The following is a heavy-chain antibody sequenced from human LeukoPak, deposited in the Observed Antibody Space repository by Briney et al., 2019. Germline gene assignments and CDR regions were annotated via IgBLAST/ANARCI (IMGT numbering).Heavy chain of an antibody. CDR3: ARRAGAYSHPYDY. J-gene: IGHJ4*02. CDR2: ISGTGGST. CDR1: GFTFSSYE. D-gene: IGHD4/OR15-4a*01. Sequence: GVSLRLSCAASGFTFSSYEMNWVRQAPGKGLEWVSLISGTGGSTYYADSVKGRFTISRDNSKNTLYLQMNSLRAEDTAVYYCARRAGAYSHPYDYWGQGTLVTVSS. V-gene: IGHV3-23*01.